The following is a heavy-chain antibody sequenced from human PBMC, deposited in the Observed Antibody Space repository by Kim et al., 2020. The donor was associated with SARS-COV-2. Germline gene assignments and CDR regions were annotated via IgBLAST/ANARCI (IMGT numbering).Heavy chain of an antibody. J-gene: IGHJ6*02. CDR1: GYTFTSYA. D-gene: IGHD6-19*01. CDR3: ASSILVAGHNYYYYYGMDV. Sequence: ASVKVSCKASGYTFTSYAMNWVRQAPGQGLEWMGWINTNTGNPTYAQGFTGRFVFSLDTSVSTAYLQISSLKAEDTAVYYCASSILVAGHNYYYYYGMDVWGQGTTVTVSS. CDR2: INTNTGNP. V-gene: IGHV7-4-1*02.